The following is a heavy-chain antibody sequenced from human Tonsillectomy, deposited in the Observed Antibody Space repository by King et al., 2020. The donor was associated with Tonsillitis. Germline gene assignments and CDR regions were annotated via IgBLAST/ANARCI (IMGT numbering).Heavy chain of an antibody. J-gene: IGHJ4*02. CDR2: ISYDGSNK. CDR3: AKDGGADSSSWYGSTVYYFDY. CDR1: GFTFSSYG. D-gene: IGHD6-13*01. V-gene: IGHV3-30*18. Sequence: VQLVESGGGVVQPGRSLRLSCAASGFTFSSYGMHWVRQAPGKGLEWVAVISYDGSNKYYADSVKGRFTISRDNSKNTLYLQMNSLRAEDTAVYYCAKDGGADSSSWYGSTVYYFDYWGQGTLVTVSS.